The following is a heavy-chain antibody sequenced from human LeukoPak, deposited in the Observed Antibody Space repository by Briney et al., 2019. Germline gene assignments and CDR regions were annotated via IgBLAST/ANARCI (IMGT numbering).Heavy chain of an antibody. CDR1: GYTFTAYH. CDR3: ARDARWIGFWNRNYYYYGMDV. Sequence: ASVKVSCQASGYTFTAYHIHWVRQAPGQGLEWMGWINTNTGNPTYAQGFTGRFVLSLDTSVSTAYLQISSLKAEDTAVYYCARDARWIGFWNRNYYYYGMDVWGQGTTVTVSS. J-gene: IGHJ6*02. CDR2: INTNTGNP. V-gene: IGHV7-4-1*02. D-gene: IGHD3-3*01.